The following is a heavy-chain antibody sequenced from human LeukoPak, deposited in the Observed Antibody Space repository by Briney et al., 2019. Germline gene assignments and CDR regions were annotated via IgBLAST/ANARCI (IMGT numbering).Heavy chain of an antibody. J-gene: IGHJ4*02. Sequence: GGSLRLSCAASGFTFSSYAMTWIRQAPGKGLEWVSGISGSGGNTYYTDSVRGRLSISRDNSKNTLYLQVNSLRAEDTAVYYCAKGRTEGGTLALDYWGQGTLVTVSS. CDR3: AKGRTEGGTLALDY. V-gene: IGHV3-23*01. D-gene: IGHD6-19*01. CDR1: GFTFSSYA. CDR2: ISGSGGNT.